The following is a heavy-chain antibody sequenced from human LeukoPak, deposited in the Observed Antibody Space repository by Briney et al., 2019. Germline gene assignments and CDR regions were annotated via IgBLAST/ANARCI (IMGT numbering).Heavy chain of an antibody. J-gene: IGHJ6*03. CDR1: GFTFSSYS. V-gene: IGHV3-21*01. D-gene: IGHD3-10*01. CDR3: ARIKRAYGHYMDV. CDR2: ISSSSSYI. Sequence: GGSLRLSCAASGFTFSSYSMNWVRQAPGKGLEWVSSISSSSSYIYYADSVKGRFTISRDNAKNSLYLQMNRLRAEDTAVYYCARIKRAYGHYMDVWGKGTTVTVSS.